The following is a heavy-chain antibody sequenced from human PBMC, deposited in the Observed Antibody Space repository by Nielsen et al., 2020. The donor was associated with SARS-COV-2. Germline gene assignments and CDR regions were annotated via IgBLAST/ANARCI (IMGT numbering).Heavy chain of an antibody. Sequence: GGSLRLSCAASGFTFDDSAMHWVRQAPGKGLEWVSGISWNSGSIVYADSVKGRFAISRDNAKNSLYLQMNSLRAEDTALYYCAKDIVGAAYWYFDLWGRGTLVTVSS. V-gene: IGHV3-9*01. D-gene: IGHD6-19*01. CDR3: AKDIVGAAYWYFDL. CDR1: GFTFDDSA. CDR2: ISWNSGSI. J-gene: IGHJ2*01.